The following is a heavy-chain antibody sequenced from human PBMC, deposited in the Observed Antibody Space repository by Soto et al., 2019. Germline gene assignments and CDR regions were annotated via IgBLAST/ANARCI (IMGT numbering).Heavy chain of an antibody. CDR2: IYYSGST. CDR3: ARDLHWGPLYYYYMDV. Sequence: SETLSLTCTVSGGSISSGGYYWSWIRQHPGKGLEWIGYIYYSGSTYYNPSLKSRVTISVDTSKNQFSLKLSSVTAEDTAVYYCARDLHWGPLYYYYMDVWGKGTTVTVSS. CDR1: GGSISSGGYY. D-gene: IGHD3-16*01. J-gene: IGHJ6*03. V-gene: IGHV4-31*03.